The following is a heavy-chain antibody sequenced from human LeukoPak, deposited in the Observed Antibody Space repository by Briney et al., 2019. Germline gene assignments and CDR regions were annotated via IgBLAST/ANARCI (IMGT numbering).Heavy chain of an antibody. V-gene: IGHV3-48*03. CDR2: ISSSGSTI. CDR1: VFTFSSYE. D-gene: IGHD3-10*01. CDR3: ATRSEMVRGVIVYFDY. J-gene: IGHJ4*02. Sequence: GGSLRLSCAASVFTFSSYEMNWVRQAPGKGLEWVSYISSSGSTIYYADSVKGRFTISRDNAKNSLYLQMNSLRAEDTAVYYCATRSEMVRGVIVYFDYWGQGTLVTVSS.